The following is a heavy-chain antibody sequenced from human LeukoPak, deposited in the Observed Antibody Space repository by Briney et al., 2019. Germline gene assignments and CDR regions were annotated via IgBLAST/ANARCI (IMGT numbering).Heavy chain of an antibody. CDR3: AGSGSYYKNWFDP. V-gene: IGHV3-9*01. J-gene: IGHJ5*02. Sequence: PGRSLRLSCAASGFTFDDYAMHWVRQAPGKGLEWVSGISWNSGSIGYADSVKGRFTISRDNAKNSLYLQMNSLRAEDTGLYYCAGSGSYYKNWFDPWGQGTLVTVSS. CDR1: GFTFDDYA. CDR2: ISWNSGSI. D-gene: IGHD3-10*01.